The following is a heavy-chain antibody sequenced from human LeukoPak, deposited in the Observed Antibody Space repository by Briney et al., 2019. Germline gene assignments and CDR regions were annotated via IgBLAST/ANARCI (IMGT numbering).Heavy chain of an antibody. D-gene: IGHD2-15*01. CDR1: GFTFSSYA. CDR3: ANNIGGSLDY. Sequence: GGSLRLSCAASGFTFSSYAMSWVRQAPGKGLEWVAVISYDGSNKYYADSVKGRFTISRDNSKNTLYLQMNSLRAEDTAVYYCANNIGGSLDYWGQGTLVTVSS. V-gene: IGHV3-30*18. J-gene: IGHJ4*02. CDR2: ISYDGSNK.